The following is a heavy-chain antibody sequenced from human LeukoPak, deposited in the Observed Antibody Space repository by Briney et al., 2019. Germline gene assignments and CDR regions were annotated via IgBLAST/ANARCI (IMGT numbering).Heavy chain of an antibody. Sequence: GGSLRLSCAASGFTFTSHAVSWVRQAPGKGLKWTSAISGSGDSTYYADSVKGRITISRDNSRNTVYLQMNSLRAEDTAVYYCARDFWDDFEYFDLWGRGTLVTVSS. CDR1: GFTFTSHA. J-gene: IGHJ2*01. V-gene: IGHV3-23*01. CDR3: ARDFWDDFEYFDL. D-gene: IGHD3-3*01. CDR2: ISGSGDST.